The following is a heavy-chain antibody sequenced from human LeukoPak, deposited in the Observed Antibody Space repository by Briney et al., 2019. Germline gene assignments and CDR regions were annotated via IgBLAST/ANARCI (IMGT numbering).Heavy chain of an antibody. J-gene: IGHJ4*02. CDR2: INSDGRVT. CDR1: GFTVSRHW. CDR3: ARDRVVSSYDPIDY. Sequence: PGGSLRLSCAASGFTVSRHWMHWVRQAPGKGLVWISRINSDGRVTDYADFVKGRFTISRDNAKNSLYLQMNSLRAEDTAVYYCARDRVVSSYDPIDYWGQGTLVTVSS. D-gene: IGHD5-12*01. V-gene: IGHV3-74*01.